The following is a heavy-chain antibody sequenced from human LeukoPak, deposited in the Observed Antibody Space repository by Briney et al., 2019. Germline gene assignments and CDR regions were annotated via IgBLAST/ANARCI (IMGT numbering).Heavy chain of an antibody. CDR3: ARAFIAAPVDY. Sequence: PSETLSLTCTVSGGSISSGSYYWSWIRQPAGKGLEWIGRIYTSGSTNYNPSLKSRVTISIDTSKNQFSLKLTSVTAADTAVYYCARAFIAAPVDYWGQGTLVTVSS. V-gene: IGHV4-61*02. CDR2: IYTSGST. J-gene: IGHJ4*02. CDR1: GGSISSGSYY. D-gene: IGHD6-13*01.